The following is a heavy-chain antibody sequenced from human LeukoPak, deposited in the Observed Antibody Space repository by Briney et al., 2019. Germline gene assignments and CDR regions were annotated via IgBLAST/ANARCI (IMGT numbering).Heavy chain of an antibody. Sequence: PGGSLRLSCAASGFTFSSYGMHWVRQAPGKGLEWVAVISYDGSNKYYADSVKGRFTISRDNSKNTLYLQMNSLRAEDTAVYYCAKDLSSYGYYYYYGMDVWGQGTTVTVSS. CDR1: GFTFSSYG. J-gene: IGHJ6*02. CDR3: AKDLSSYGYYYYYGMDV. D-gene: IGHD5-18*01. CDR2: ISYDGSNK. V-gene: IGHV3-30*18.